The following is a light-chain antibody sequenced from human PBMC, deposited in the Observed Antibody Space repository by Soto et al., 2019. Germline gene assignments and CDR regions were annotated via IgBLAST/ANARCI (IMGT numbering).Light chain of an antibody. J-gene: IGLJ2*01. V-gene: IGLV2-14*01. Sequence: QSVLTQPASVSGSPGQSITISFTGASSDVGDYSYVSWYQHHPGQAPELLIYEVSNRPSGVSHRFSGSKSGNTASLTISGLQAEDEADYYCCSFTSISTGVLFGGGTKLTVL. CDR2: EVS. CDR1: SSDVGDYSY. CDR3: CSFTSISTGVL.